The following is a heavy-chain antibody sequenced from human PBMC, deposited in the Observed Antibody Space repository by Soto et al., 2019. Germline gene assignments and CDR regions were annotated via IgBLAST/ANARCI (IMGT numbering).Heavy chain of an antibody. CDR3: ARHQTVAVAAGDYYYGMDV. D-gene: IGHD6-13*01. CDR1: GGSISSYC. J-gene: IGHJ6*02. CDR2: SYYSGST. Sequence: TLSLTCTVSGGSISSYCWSWIRQPPGKGLEWIGYSYYSGSTNYNPSLKSRVTISVDTSKNQFSLELSSVTAADTAVYYCARHQTVAVAAGDYYYGMDVWGQGTRVTV. V-gene: IGHV4-59*08.